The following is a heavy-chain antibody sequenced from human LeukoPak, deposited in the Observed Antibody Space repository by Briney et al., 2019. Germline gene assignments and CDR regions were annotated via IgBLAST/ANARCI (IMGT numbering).Heavy chain of an antibody. J-gene: IGHJ4*02. CDR1: GFTFSSYG. CDR2: TQYDGSYK. V-gene: IGHV3-30*02. CDR3: AKYRSYYGSGIDY. D-gene: IGHD3-10*01. Sequence: GGSLRLSCAASGFTFSSYGMHWVRQAPGKGLEWVAFTQYDGSYKHYADSVKGRFTVSRDNSKNTLYLQMNSLRAEGTAVYYCAKYRSYYGSGIDYWGQGTLVTVSS.